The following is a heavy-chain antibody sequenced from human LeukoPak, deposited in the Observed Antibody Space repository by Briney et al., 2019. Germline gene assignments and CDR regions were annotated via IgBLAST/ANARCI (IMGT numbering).Heavy chain of an antibody. J-gene: IGHJ4*02. CDR2: IYSGGST. D-gene: IGHD3-10*01. V-gene: IGHV3-53*04. Sequence: GGSLRLSCAASGFTVSSNYMSWVRQAPGKGLEWVSVIYSGGSTYYADSVKGRFTISRHNSKNTLYLQMNSLRAEDTAVYYCARERIYGSGSYSGDSWGQGALVTVSS. CDR1: GFTVSSNY. CDR3: ARERIYGSGSYSGDS.